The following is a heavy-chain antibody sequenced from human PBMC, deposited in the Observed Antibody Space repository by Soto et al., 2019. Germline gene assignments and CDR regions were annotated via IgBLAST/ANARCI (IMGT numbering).Heavy chain of an antibody. D-gene: IGHD3-10*01. J-gene: IGHJ4*02. CDR1: GGSTSSSRYS. V-gene: IGHV4-39*01. Sequence: QLQLQATGPGLVKPSETLSLICTVSGGSTSSSRYSWGWIRQAPGKGLEWMGSISYSGSTYYNPSLESRVTISVDTSRNQVSLKLTAVSAADTAMYLCAGRTPGVDYWGQGTLVTVSS. CDR2: ISYSGST. CDR3: AGRTPGVDY.